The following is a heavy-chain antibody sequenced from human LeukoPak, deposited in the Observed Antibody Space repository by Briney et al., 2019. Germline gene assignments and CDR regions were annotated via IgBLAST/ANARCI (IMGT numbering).Heavy chain of an antibody. CDR2: IYYSGST. CDR1: GGSISNSSYY. CDR3: ARTSDIVVVPAANIRYNWFDP. Sequence: PSETLSLTCTVSGGSISNSSYYWGWIRQPPGKGLEWIGSIYYSGSTNYNPSLKSRVTISVDTSKNQFSLKLSSVTAADTAVYYCARTSDIVVVPAANIRYNWFDPWGQGTLVTVSS. V-gene: IGHV4-39*07. J-gene: IGHJ5*02. D-gene: IGHD2-2*01.